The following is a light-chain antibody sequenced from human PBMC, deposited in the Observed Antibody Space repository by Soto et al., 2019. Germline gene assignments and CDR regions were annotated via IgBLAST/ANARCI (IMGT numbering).Light chain of an antibody. Sequence: QSVLTQPPSASGTPGQRVTISCSGGSSNIGSNPVNWYQQLPVTAPKLLIHSANHRPSGVPDRFSGAKSGTSASLAIRGLQSADEADYYCSTWDDSLNGVVFCGGTKLTVL. V-gene: IGLV1-44*01. CDR1: SSNIGSNP. CDR3: STWDDSLNGVV. CDR2: SAN. J-gene: IGLJ2*01.